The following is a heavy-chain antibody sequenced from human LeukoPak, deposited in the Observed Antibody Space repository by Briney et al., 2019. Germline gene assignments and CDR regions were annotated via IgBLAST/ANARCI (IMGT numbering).Heavy chain of an antibody. J-gene: IGHJ6*03. D-gene: IGHD3-22*01. CDR2: ILYDGSNK. Sequence: GGSLRLSCAASGFTFSSYAMHWVRQAPGKGLEWVAVILYDGSNKYYADSVKGRSTISRDNSKDTLYLQMNSLRAEDTAVYYCARDARGVARSGYYPYYYYYYMDVWGKGTTVTVSS. CDR1: GFTFSSYA. V-gene: IGHV3-30*04. CDR3: ARDARGVARSGYYPYYYYYYMDV.